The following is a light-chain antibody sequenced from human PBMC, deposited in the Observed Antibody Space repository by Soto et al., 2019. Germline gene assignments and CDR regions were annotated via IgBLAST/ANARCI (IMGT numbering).Light chain of an antibody. CDR3: QQLKSYPIT. CDR1: QGISSY. J-gene: IGKJ5*01. Sequence: DIQLTQSPSFLSASVGDRVTITCRASQGISSYLAWYQQKPGKAPKLLIYAASTLQSGVPSRFSGSGSGTEFTLTIRSLQPEDVATYYCQQLKSYPITFGQGTRLEIK. V-gene: IGKV1-9*01. CDR2: AAS.